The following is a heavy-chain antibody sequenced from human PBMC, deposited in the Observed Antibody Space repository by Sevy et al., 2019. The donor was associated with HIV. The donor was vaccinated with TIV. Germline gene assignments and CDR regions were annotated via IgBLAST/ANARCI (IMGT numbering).Heavy chain of an antibody. CDR1: GFTFSDAW. V-gene: IGHV3-15*07. Sequence: GGSLRLSCAASGFTFSDAWMNWVRQAPGKGLEWVGLIKTKTDGGTTDYAASVKGRFTISRDDAKDTLYLQMNSLKTEDTAVYYCTTAKYYYDSSGYYGVDDYWGQGTLVTVSS. CDR2: IKTKTDGGTT. J-gene: IGHJ4*02. D-gene: IGHD3-22*01. CDR3: TTAKYYYDSSGYYGVDDY.